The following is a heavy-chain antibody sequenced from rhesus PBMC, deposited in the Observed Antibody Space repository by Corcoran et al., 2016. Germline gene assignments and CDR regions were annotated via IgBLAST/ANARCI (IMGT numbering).Heavy chain of an antibody. D-gene: IGHD2-21*01. CDR3: ARSGSVVDFDY. Sequence: QVQLQESGPGLVKPSETLSLTCAVSGGSFSSYWWSWIRQPPGKGRAWIGEINGNSGSTNYNPSLKSRVTISKDASKNQFSLKLSSVTAADTAVYYCARSGSVVDFDYWGQGVLVTVSS. CDR2: INGNSGST. V-gene: IGHV4-80*01. CDR1: GGSFSSYW. J-gene: IGHJ4*01.